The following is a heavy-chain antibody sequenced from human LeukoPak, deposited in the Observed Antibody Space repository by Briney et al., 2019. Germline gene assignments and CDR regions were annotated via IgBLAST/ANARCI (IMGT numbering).Heavy chain of an antibody. D-gene: IGHD3-10*01. CDR2: ISSSSSYI. V-gene: IGHV3-21*01. CDR1: GFTFSSYS. Sequence: PGGSLRLSCAASGFTFSSYSMNWVRQAPGKGLEWVSSISSSSSYIYYADSVKGRFTISRDNSKNTLYLQMNSLRAEDTAVYYCARDTMVRGVMGAFDIWGQGTMVTVSS. J-gene: IGHJ3*02. CDR3: ARDTMVRGVMGAFDI.